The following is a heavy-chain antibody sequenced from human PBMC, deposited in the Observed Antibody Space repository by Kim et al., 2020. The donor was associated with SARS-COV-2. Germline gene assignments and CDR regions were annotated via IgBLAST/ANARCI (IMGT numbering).Heavy chain of an antibody. J-gene: IGHJ4*02. D-gene: IGHD3-3*01. V-gene: IGHV4-31*03. CDR1: GGSISSGGYY. Sequence: SETLSLTCTVSGGSISSGGYYWSWIRQHPGKGLEWIGYIYYSGSTYYNPSLKSRVTISVDTSKNQFSLKLSSVTAADTAVYYCARGRIPIFVVVTEFDYWGQGTLVTVSS. CDR2: IYYSGST. CDR3: ARGRIPIFVVVTEFDY.